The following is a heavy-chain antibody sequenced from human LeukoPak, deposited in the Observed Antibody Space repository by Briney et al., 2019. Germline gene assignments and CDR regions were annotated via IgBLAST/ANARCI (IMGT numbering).Heavy chain of an antibody. J-gene: IGHJ4*02. Sequence: PGGSLRLSCAASGFTFSSYSMNWVRQAPGKGLEWVSSISSSSSYIYYADSVKGRFTISRDNSKNTLYLQMNSLRAEDTAVYYCAKGFTRAVPALFDYWGQGTLVTVSS. CDR2: ISSSSSYI. CDR3: AKGFTRAVPALFDY. D-gene: IGHD2-2*01. V-gene: IGHV3-21*04. CDR1: GFTFSSYS.